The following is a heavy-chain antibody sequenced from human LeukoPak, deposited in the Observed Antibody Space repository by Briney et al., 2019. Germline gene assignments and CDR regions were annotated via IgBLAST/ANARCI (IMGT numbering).Heavy chain of an antibody. Sequence: SETLSLTCTVSGGSISSYYWSWIPQPAGKGLEWIGRIYTSGSTNYNPSLKSRVTISVDKSKNQFSLKLSSVTAADTAVYYCARAVAVAAPFDYWGQGTLVTVSS. V-gene: IGHV4-4*07. J-gene: IGHJ4*02. CDR1: GGSISSYY. D-gene: IGHD6-19*01. CDR2: IYTSGST. CDR3: ARAVAVAAPFDY.